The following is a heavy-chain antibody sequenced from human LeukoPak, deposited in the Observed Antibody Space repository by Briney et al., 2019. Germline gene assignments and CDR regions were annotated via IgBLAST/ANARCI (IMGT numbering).Heavy chain of an antibody. J-gene: IGHJ6*02. D-gene: IGHD2-15*01. CDR1: GFTFNTYA. V-gene: IGHV3-33*01. CDR2: IWYDGSDK. CDR3: GRVGCTGGNCKPYAYYATDV. Sequence: GRSLRLSCAASGFTFNTYAMHWVRQAPGNGLEWVAIIWYDGSDKYYADSVRGRFAIFRDNSKNTLYLQMNSLRAEDTAVYYCGRVGCTGGNCKPYAYYATDVWGQGTTVTVSS.